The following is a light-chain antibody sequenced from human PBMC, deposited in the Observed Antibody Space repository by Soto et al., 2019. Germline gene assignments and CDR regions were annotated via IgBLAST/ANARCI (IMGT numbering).Light chain of an antibody. J-gene: IGLJ3*02. CDR1: SSNIGAGYD. CDR2: GNS. V-gene: IGLV1-40*01. CDR3: QSYDSSLSGWV. Sequence: QSVLTQPPSVSGAPGQRVTISCTGSSSNIGAGYDVHWYQKLPGTAPKLLIYGNSNRPSGVPDRFSGSKSGTSASLAITGLQAEGEADYYCQSYDSSLSGWVFGGGTKLTVL.